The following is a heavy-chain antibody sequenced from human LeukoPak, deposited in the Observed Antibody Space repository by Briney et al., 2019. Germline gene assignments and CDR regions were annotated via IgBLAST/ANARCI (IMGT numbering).Heavy chain of an antibody. D-gene: IGHD2-15*01. CDR2: ISGSGGSS. V-gene: IGHV3-23*01. Sequence: GGSLRLSCAASGFTFSSYAMSWARQAPGKGLEWVSAISGSGGSSYYADSVKGRFTISRDNSKNTLYLQMNSLRAEDTAVYYCAKFEVVAADFDYWGQGTLVTVSS. J-gene: IGHJ4*02. CDR1: GFTFSSYA. CDR3: AKFEVVAADFDY.